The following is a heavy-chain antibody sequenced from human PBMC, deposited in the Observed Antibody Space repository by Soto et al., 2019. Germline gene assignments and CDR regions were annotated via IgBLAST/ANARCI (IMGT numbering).Heavy chain of an antibody. J-gene: IGHJ4*02. CDR3: AHIVVAGLGYYFDY. V-gene: IGHV2-5*02. Sequence: QITLKESGPTLVKPTQTLTLTCTFSGFSLSSTRMAVGWIGQPPGKALEWLALIYWDDDKRYSPFLKSRLTITKDTSKNQVLLTMSNMDPVDTARYYCAHIVVAGLGYYFDYWGQGTLVTVSS. CDR2: IYWDDDK. D-gene: IGHD6-19*01. CDR1: GFSLSSTRMA.